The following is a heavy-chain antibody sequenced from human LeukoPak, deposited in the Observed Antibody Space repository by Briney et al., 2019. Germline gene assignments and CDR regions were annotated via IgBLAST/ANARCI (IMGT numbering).Heavy chain of an antibody. CDR1: GGSSSGYY. D-gene: IGHD2-2*01. Sequence: SETLSLTSAVYGGSSSGYYWSWIRQPPGKGLEWIGKINHSGSTNYNPSLKSRVTISVDTSKNQFSLKLSSVTAADTAVYYCARGRPTVVVPAAIPPPARTARFDIWGQGTLVTVSS. J-gene: IGHJ4*03. V-gene: IGHV4-34*01. CDR3: ARGRPTVVVPAAIPPPARTARFDI. CDR2: INHSGST.